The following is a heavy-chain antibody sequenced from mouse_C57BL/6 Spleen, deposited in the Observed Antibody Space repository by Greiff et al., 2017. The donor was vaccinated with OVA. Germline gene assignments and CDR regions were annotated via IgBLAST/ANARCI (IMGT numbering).Heavy chain of an antibody. J-gene: IGHJ4*01. CDR1: GFSLTSYG. Sequence: QVPLKQSGPGLVQPSQSLSITCTVSGFSLTSYGVHWVRPSPGKGLEWLGVIWSGGSKDYNAAFISRLSISNDNSMNQVLFTMNSLQANDTSVYYCARITTLVADAMDYWGQGTSVTVSS. CDR3: ARITTLVADAMDY. D-gene: IGHD1-1*01. V-gene: IGHV2-2*02. CDR2: IWSGGSK.